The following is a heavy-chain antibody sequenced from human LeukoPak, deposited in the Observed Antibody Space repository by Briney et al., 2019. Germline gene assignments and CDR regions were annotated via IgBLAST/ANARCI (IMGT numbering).Heavy chain of an antibody. D-gene: IGHD2-21*01. Sequence: SETLSLTCTVSGGSISSYYWSWLRQPPGKGLEWIGYIYYSGSTNYNPSLKSRVTISVDTSKNQFSLKLSSVTAADTAVYYCARGGAYCGGDCFPYFDYWGQGTLVTVSS. J-gene: IGHJ4*02. CDR2: IYYSGST. CDR1: GGSISSYY. V-gene: IGHV4-59*01. CDR3: ARGGAYCGGDCFPYFDY.